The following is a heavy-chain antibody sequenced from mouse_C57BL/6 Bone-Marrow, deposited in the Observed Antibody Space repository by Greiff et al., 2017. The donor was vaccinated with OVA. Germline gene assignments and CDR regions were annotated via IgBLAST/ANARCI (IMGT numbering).Heavy chain of an antibody. J-gene: IGHJ4*01. CDR3: ARKDYSNYDYAMDY. Sequence: VKLQESGPELVKPGASVKISCKASGYSFTSYYIHWVKQRPGQGLEWIGWIYPGSGNTKYNEKFKGKATLTADTSSSTAYMQLSSLTSEDSAVYYCARKDYSNYDYAMDYWGQGTSVTVSS. D-gene: IGHD2-5*01. CDR1: GYSFTSYY. V-gene: IGHV1-66*01. CDR2: IYPGSGNT.